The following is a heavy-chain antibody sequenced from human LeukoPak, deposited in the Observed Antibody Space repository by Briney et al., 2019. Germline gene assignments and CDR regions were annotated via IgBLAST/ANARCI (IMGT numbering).Heavy chain of an antibody. CDR1: GFTLSSYA. J-gene: IGHJ4*02. CDR2: ISVSGNT. Sequence: GGSLRLSCAASGFTLSSYAMSWVRQAPGRGLEWVSAISVSGNTYHADSVKGRFTISRDSSKNTLYLQMNRLRAEDAAVYYCAKAPVTTCSGAYCYPFDYWGQGTLVTVSS. V-gene: IGHV3-23*01. CDR3: AKAPVTTCSGAYCYPFDY. D-gene: IGHD2-21*01.